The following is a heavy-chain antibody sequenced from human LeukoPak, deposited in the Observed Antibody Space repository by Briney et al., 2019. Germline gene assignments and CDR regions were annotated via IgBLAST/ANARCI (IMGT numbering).Heavy chain of an antibody. V-gene: IGHV3-53*05. Sequence: PGGSLRLSCAASGFTVSSNYMNWVRQAPGKGLEWVSVIYSGDNTYYADSVKGRFTISRDNSKNTLYLQMNSLRAEDTAVYYCAKDPGDIVATPVAGYFDYWGQGTLVTVSS. CDR1: GFTVSSNY. CDR3: AKDPGDIVATPVAGYFDY. D-gene: IGHD5-12*01. J-gene: IGHJ4*02. CDR2: IYSGDNT.